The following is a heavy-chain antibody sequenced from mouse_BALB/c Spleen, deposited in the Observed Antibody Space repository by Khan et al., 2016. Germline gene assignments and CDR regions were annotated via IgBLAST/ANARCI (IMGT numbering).Heavy chain of an antibody. V-gene: IGHV3-8*02. Sequence: EVQLQESGPSLVKPSQTLSLTCSVTGDSITSSYWNWIRKFPGNKLEYMGYISYSGSTYYNPSLKSRISITRDTSKNQYYLQLNSVTTEDTATYYCASLTGNWYFDVWGAGTTVTVSS. J-gene: IGHJ1*01. D-gene: IGHD4-1*01. CDR3: ASLTGNWYFDV. CDR1: GDSITSSY. CDR2: ISYSGST.